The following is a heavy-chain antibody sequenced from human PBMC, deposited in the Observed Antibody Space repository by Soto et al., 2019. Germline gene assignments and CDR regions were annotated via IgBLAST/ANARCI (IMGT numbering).Heavy chain of an antibody. J-gene: IGHJ4*02. CDR3: AKAGAYNYGSYFDY. D-gene: IGHD5-18*01. V-gene: IGHV3-43*01. CDR2: ISWDGGIT. CDR1: GFTFDDYT. Sequence: VGSLRFSCAASGFTFDDYTMQWVRQAPGKGLEWVSLISWDGGITYYADSVKGRFTISRDNSKNSLYLQMNSLTTEDTALYYCAKAGAYNYGSYFDYWGQGTLVTVSS.